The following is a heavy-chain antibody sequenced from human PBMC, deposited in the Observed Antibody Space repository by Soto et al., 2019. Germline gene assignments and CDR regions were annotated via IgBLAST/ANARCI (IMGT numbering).Heavy chain of an antibody. CDR1: GYTFTGYY. CDR3: ARALRYEERYYDYGMDV. J-gene: IGHJ6*02. V-gene: IGHV1-2*04. CDR2: INPNSGGT. D-gene: IGHD5-12*01. Sequence: QVQLVQSGAEVKKPGASVKVSCKASGYTFTGYYMHWVRQAPGQGLEGMGWINPNSGGTNYAQKFQGWVTMTRDTSISTAYRELSRLRSDDTAVYYCARALRYEERYYDYGMDVWGQGTTVTVSS.